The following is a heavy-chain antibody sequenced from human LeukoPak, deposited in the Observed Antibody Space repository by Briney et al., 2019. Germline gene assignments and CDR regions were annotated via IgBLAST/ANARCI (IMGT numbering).Heavy chain of an antibody. CDR1: GSSFSIYS. V-gene: IGHV3-21*01. Sequence: GGSLRLSCAASGSSFSIYSMNWVRQAPGKGPEWVSSISSSSSYIYYADSVKGRFTISRDNAKNSLYLQMDSLRAEDTAVYYCARAYYGSGTSHFDSWGQGTLVTVSS. CDR3: ARAYYGSGTSHFDS. D-gene: IGHD3-10*01. J-gene: IGHJ4*02. CDR2: ISSSSSYI.